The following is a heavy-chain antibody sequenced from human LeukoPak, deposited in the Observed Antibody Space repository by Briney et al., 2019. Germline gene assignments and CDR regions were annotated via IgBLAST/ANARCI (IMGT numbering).Heavy chain of an antibody. CDR1: GGSISSGGYR. D-gene: IGHD2-21*01. J-gene: IGHJ4*02. V-gene: IGHV4-31*11. CDR2: INYSGST. CDR3: AREMDAHPRIVV. Sequence: SQTLSLTCAVSGGSISSGGYRCTWIPQHPGKGLEWIGYINYSGSTYYNPSLKSRVIISVDTSKNQFSLNLNSVTAADTAVYYCAREMDAHPRIVVWGQGTLVTVSS.